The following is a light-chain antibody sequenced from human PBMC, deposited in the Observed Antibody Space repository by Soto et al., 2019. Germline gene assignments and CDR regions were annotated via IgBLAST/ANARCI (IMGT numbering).Light chain of an antibody. J-gene: IGKJ1*01. Sequence: ETVLTQSPGTLSLSPGERATLSCRASQSVWSSLLAWYQHKPGQTPRLLIYGSSSRATGIPDRFSGSGSGTDFTLTISRLEPEDFAVYYCQQNGSPWTFGQGTKVEIK. V-gene: IGKV3-20*01. CDR1: QSVWSSL. CDR2: GSS. CDR3: QQNGSPWT.